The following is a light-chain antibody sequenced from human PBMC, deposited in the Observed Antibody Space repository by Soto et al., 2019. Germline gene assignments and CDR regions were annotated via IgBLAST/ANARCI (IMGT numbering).Light chain of an antibody. CDR2: DVS. CDR1: SSDVGGYNY. V-gene: IGLV2-14*01. Sequence: QSALTQPASVSGSPGQSITISCTGTSSDVGGYNYVSWYQQHPGKAPKLMINDVSNRPSGVSNRFSGSKSGNTAYLTISGLQAEDEADYYCSSYTSSSTLYVFGTGTNLTVL. J-gene: IGLJ1*01. CDR3: SSYTSSSTLYV.